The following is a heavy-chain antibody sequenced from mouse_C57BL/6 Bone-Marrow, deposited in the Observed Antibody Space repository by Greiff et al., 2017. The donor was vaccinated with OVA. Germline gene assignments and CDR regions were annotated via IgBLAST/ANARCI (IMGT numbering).Heavy chain of an antibody. J-gene: IGHJ1*03. CDR2: IYPGDGDT. CDR1: GYAFSSSW. CDR3: ARNSWGYFDV. Sequence: QVQLQQSGPELVKPGASVKISCKASGYAFSSSWMNWVKQRPGKGLEWIGRIYPGDGDTNYNGKFKGKATLTADKSSSTAYMQLSSLTSEDSAVYFCARNSWGYFDVWGTGTTVTVSS. V-gene: IGHV1-82*01.